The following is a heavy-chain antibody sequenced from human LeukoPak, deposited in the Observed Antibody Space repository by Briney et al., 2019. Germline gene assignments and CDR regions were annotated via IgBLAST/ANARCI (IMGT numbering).Heavy chain of an antibody. Sequence: ASVKVSCKASGYTFTSYAMNWVRQAPGQGLEWMRWINTNTGNPTYAQGFTGRFVFSLDTSVSTAYLQISSLKAEDTAVYYCARVIFGVVTDQYYYYMDVWGKGTTVTVSS. CDR3: ARVIFGVVTDQYYYYMDV. CDR2: INTNTGNP. D-gene: IGHD3-3*02. V-gene: IGHV7-4-1*02. CDR1: GYTFTSYA. J-gene: IGHJ6*03.